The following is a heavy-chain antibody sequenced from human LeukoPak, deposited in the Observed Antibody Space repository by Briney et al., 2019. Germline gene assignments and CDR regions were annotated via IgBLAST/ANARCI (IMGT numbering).Heavy chain of an antibody. CDR1: GGTFSSYA. J-gene: IGHJ4*02. V-gene: IGHV1-69*04. CDR3: ARDPKYSSSWPFDY. CDR2: IIPILGIA. Sequence: EASVKVSCKSSGGTFSSYAISWVRQAPGQGREWMGRIIPILGIANYAQKFQGRVTMTADKSTSTAYMEVSSLRSEDTAVYYCARDPKYSSSWPFDYWGQGTLVSVSS. D-gene: IGHD6-13*01.